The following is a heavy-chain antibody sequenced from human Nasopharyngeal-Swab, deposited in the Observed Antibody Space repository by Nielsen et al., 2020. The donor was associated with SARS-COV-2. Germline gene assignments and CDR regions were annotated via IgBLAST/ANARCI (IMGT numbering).Heavy chain of an antibody. Sequence: SETLSLTCAVYGGSFSGYYWSWIRQPPGKGLEWIGYIYYSGSTNYNPSLKSRVTISVDTSKNQFSLKLSSVTAADTAVYYCARVGIDYYYYYMDVWGKGTTVTVSS. CDR1: GGSFSGYY. J-gene: IGHJ6*03. CDR3: ARVGIDYYYYYMDV. V-gene: IGHV4-59*01. CDR2: IYYSGST.